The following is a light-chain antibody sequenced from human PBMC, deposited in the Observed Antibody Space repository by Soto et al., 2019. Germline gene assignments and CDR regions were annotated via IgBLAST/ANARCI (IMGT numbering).Light chain of an antibody. Sequence: EIVLADSPGTLSLSPGERATLSCRARQSVTNSFLAWYQQKPGKAPRLLIYGASRRETGIPARFTGSGSGTDFTLTISSLEPEDFAVYYCQQYVSSPWAFGQGTKVDIK. CDR2: GAS. J-gene: IGKJ1*01. CDR1: QSVTNSF. V-gene: IGKV3-20*01. CDR3: QQYVSSPWA.